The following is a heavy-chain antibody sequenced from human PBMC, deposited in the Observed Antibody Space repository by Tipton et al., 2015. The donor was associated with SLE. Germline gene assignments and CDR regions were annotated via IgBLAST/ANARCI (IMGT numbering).Heavy chain of an antibody. CDR1: GFTFSDYS. J-gene: IGHJ4*02. V-gene: IGHV3-21*01. Sequence: SLRLSCAASGFTFSDYSMNWVRQAPGKGLEWVSFISSSGNYIHYADSVKGRFTISRDNAKKSLYLQMNSLRAEDTAVYYCARDRGYSGYDPPGYFDYWGQGTLVTVSS. D-gene: IGHD5-12*01. CDR3: ARDRGYSGYDPPGYFDY. CDR2: ISSSGNYI.